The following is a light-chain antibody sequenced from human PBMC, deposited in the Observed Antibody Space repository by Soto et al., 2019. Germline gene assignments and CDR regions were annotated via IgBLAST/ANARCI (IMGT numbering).Light chain of an antibody. CDR2: AAS. V-gene: IGKV1-39*01. CDR1: QPINIY. Sequence: DIQMTQSPSSLSASVGDRVTITCRTSQPINIYLNWYQHKPGKAPKLLIYAASSLQSGVPSRFSGSGSGADFTLTISSLQPEDFATYYCLQDYNYPLTFGGGTKVDIK. J-gene: IGKJ4*01. CDR3: LQDYNYPLT.